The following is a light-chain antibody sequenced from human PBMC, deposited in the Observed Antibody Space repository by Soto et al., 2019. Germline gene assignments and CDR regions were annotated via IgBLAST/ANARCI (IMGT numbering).Light chain of an antibody. CDR2: EVS. V-gene: IGLV2-8*01. CDR3: NSYAGSNNLV. Sequence: QSVLTQPPSASGSPGQSVTISCTGTNSDVGGYNYVSWYQQHPGKAPKLLIYEVSKRPSGVPDRFSGSKSGNTASLTVSGLQAEDEADYYCNSYAGSNNLVFGTGTKVTVL. CDR1: NSDVGGYNY. J-gene: IGLJ1*01.